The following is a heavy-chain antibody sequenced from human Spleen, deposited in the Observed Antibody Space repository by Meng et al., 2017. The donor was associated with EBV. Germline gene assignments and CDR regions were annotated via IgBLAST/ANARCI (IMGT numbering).Heavy chain of an antibody. CDR3: ARTEVAGP. J-gene: IGHJ5*02. Sequence: QIQVVESGGVLVKPGRSMRLSCEVSRFSFSDYYMSWIRQAPGNGLEWVSYISSSGYKIYYSDSVKGRFTISRDNAQNLLFLQMDSLRADDTAVYYCARTEVAGPWGQGTLVTVSS. CDR2: ISSSGYKI. D-gene: IGHD6-19*01. V-gene: IGHV3-11*01. CDR1: RFSFSDYY.